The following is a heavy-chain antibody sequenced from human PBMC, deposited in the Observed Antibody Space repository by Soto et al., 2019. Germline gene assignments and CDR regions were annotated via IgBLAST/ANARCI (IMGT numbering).Heavy chain of an antibody. V-gene: IGHV4-34*01. J-gene: IGHJ4*02. CDR1: GGSFSDYY. Sequence: SETLSLTCAVYGGSFSDYYWNWFRQSPGKALEWIGEINYSETANYSPSLKRRLTISVDTSQNRVSLSLSSVTAADTAVYYCARHLGGGYSEFDYWGQGTLVTVSS. CDR2: INYSETA. D-gene: IGHD3-22*01. CDR3: ARHLGGGYSEFDY.